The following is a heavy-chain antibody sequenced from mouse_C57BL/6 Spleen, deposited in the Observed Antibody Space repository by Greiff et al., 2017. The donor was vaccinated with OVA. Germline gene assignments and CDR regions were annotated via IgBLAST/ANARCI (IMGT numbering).Heavy chain of an antibody. CDR1: GYTFTSYW. CDR2: IDPSDSYT. Sequence: QVQLQQPGAELVKPGASVKLSCKASGYTFTSYWMQWVKQRPGQGLEWIGEIDPSDSYTNYNQKFKGKATLTVDTSSSTAYIQLSSLTSEDSAVYYCARAGGTGPMDYWGQGTSVTVSS. J-gene: IGHJ4*01. CDR3: ARAGGTGPMDY. D-gene: IGHD3-3*01. V-gene: IGHV1-50*01.